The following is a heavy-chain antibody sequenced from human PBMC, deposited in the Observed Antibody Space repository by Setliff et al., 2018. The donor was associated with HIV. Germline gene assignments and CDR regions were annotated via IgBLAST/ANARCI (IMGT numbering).Heavy chain of an antibody. Sequence: SETLSLTCTVSGGSISNYYWSWIRQPPGKGLEWIGYIYPIGSPDFPSGNTVYNPSFRSRVTLSLDTSKNQFSLKLNSVTAADAAVYFCARAREGWKPFAFDYWGQGTLVTVSS. CDR1: GGSISNYY. J-gene: IGHJ4*02. CDR2: IYPIGSPDFPSGNT. CDR3: ARAREGWKPFAFDY. D-gene: IGHD1-1*01. V-gene: IGHV4-4*08.